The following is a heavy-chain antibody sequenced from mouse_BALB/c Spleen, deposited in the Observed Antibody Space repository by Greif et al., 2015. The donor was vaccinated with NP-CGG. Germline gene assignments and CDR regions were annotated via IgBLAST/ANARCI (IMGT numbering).Heavy chain of an antibody. J-gene: IGHJ4*01. D-gene: IGHD2-3*01. CDR2: ISSGGST. CDR3: ASPYYDGYYYYAMDY. CDR1: GFTFSSYA. V-gene: IGHV5-6-5*01. Sequence: EVMLVESGGGLVKPGGSLKLSCAASGFTFSSYAMSWVRQTPEKRLEWVASISSGGSTYYPDSVKGRFTISRDNARNILYLQMSSLRSEDTAMYYRASPYYDGYYYYAMDYWGQGTSVTVSS.